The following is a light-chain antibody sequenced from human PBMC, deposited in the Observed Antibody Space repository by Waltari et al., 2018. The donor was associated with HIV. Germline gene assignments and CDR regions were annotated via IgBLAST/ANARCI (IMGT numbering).Light chain of an antibody. V-gene: IGLV3-1*01. CDR2: KDT. CDR3: QAWGSSTVV. Sequence: SFDLTQPPPVSVSPGQTARIPCAAVNLGNNNAYWHQQKPGPYPVLFIYKDTKRPAGIRERVSDSGSANTAALTISGTQAMDEADYYCQAWGSSTVVFGGGTKVTVL. J-gene: IGLJ3*02. CDR1: NLGNNN.